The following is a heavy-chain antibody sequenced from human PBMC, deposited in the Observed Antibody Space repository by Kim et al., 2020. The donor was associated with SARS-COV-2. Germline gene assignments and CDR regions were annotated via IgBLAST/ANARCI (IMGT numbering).Heavy chain of an antibody. CDR1: GFTFDDYA. CDR3: TRDVGYDFGDYYYYY. Sequence: GGSLRLFCTASGFTFDDYAVSWVRQAPGKGLEWVGFIRSKAYGGTTEYAASVKGRFTISRDDSKSIAYLQMNSLKTEDTAVYYCTRDVGYDFGDYYYYY. D-gene: IGHD3-3*01. J-gene: IGHJ6*03. V-gene: IGHV3-49*04. CDR2: IRSKAYGGTT.